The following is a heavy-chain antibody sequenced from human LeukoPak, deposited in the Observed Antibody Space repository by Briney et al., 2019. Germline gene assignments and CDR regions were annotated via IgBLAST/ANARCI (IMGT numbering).Heavy chain of an antibody. D-gene: IGHD6-13*01. J-gene: IGHJ6*03. CDR1: GYTFTSYG. CDR3: ARVESSSWYVSYYYYYMDV. V-gene: IGHV1-18*01. CDR2: ISAYNGNT. Sequence: ASVKVSCKASGYTFTSYGISWVRQAPGQGLEWMGWISAYNGNTNYAQKLQGKVTMTTDTSTSTAYMELRSLRSDDTAVYYCARVESSSWYVSYYYYYMDVWGKGTTVTISS.